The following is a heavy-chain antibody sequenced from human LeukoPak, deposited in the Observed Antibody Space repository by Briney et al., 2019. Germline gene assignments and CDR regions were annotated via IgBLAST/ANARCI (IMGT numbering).Heavy chain of an antibody. J-gene: IGHJ4*02. CDR2: IHTSGST. Sequence: SETLSLTCTVSGGSISNYHWSWIRQPAGKGLEWIGQIHTSGSTNYNPPLKSRVTMSIDTPENQLSLTIRSVTAADTAVYYCARRDISSGWSFDYWGQGTLVSVSS. V-gene: IGHV4-4*07. CDR1: GGSISNYH. D-gene: IGHD6-19*01. CDR3: ARRDISSGWSFDY.